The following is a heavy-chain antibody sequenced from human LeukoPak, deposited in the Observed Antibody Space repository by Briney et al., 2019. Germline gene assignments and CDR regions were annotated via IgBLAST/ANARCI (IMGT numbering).Heavy chain of an antibody. CDR3: ARDNGGRPDY. D-gene: IGHD2-8*01. V-gene: IGHV4-31*03. Sequence: RASETLSLTCTVSGGSVSSGGYYWSWIRQHPGKGLEWIGYIYYSGSTYYNPSLKSRVTISVDTSKNQFSLKLSSVTAADTAVYYCARDNGGRPDYWGQGTLVTVSS. CDR1: GGSVSSGGYY. CDR2: IYYSGST. J-gene: IGHJ4*02.